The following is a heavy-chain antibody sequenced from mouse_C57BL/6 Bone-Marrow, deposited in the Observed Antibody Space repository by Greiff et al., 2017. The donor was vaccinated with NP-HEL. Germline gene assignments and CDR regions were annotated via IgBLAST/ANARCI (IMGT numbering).Heavy chain of an antibody. V-gene: IGHV1-82*01. Sequence: QVQLQQPGAELVKPGASVKISCKASGYAFSSSWMNWVKQRPGKGLEWIGRIYPGDGDTNYNGKFKGKATLTADKSSSTAYMQLSSLTSEDSAVYFCARRDDTSGGFDDWGKGTTVTVSS. D-gene: IGHD1-3*01. CDR2: IYPGDGDT. CDR1: GYAFSSSW. CDR3: ARRDDTSGGFDD. J-gene: IGHJ1*03.